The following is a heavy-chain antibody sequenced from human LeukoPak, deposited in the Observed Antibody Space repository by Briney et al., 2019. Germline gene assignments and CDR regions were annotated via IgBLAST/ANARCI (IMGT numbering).Heavy chain of an antibody. CDR3: ARKGAVYYYDSSGYLN. CDR1: GGTFSSYA. V-gene: IGHV1-69*13. J-gene: IGHJ4*02. CDR2: IIPIFGTA. D-gene: IGHD3-22*01. Sequence: SVKVSCEASGGTFSSYAISWVRQAPGQGLEWMGGIIPIFGTANYAQKFQGRVTITADESTSAAYMELSSLRSEDTAVYYCARKGAVYYYDSSGYLNWGQGTLVTVSS.